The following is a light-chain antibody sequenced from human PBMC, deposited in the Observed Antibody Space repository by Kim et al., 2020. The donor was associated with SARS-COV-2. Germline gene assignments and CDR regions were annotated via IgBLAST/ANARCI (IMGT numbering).Light chain of an antibody. Sequence: GQSIAISCTGTSSDVGGYNYVSWYQQHPGKAPKLMIYDVGKRPSGVPVRFSGSKSGNTASLTISGLQAEDEADYYCCSYAGSYTWVFGGGTQLTVL. V-gene: IGLV2-11*03. CDR2: DVG. J-gene: IGLJ3*02. CDR3: CSYAGSYTWV. CDR1: SSDVGGYNY.